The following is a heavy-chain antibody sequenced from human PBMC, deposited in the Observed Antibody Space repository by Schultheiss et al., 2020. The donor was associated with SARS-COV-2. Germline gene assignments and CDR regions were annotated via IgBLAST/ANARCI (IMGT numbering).Heavy chain of an antibody. V-gene: IGHV5-51*01. Sequence: GGSLRLSCKGSGYTFTSYWIGWVRQMPGKGLEWMGIIYPGDSDTRYSPSFQGQVTISADKSISTAYLQWSSLKASDTAMYYCARQEGISYYARFDYWGQGILVTVSS. CDR2: IYPGDSDT. CDR3: ARQEGISYYARFDY. J-gene: IGHJ4*02. D-gene: IGHD3-22*01. CDR1: GYTFTSYW.